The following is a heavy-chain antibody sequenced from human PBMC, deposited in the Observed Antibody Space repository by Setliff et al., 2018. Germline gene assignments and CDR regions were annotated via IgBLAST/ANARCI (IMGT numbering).Heavy chain of an antibody. CDR1: GYTFSSYA. CDR3: AKVLGTTGYYYFDF. V-gene: IGHV3-30*18. J-gene: IGHJ4*02. D-gene: IGHD3-9*01. CDR2: ISWDGTKT. Sequence: PGGSLRLSCVASGYTFSSYAIHWVRQAPGKGLEWVALISWDGTKTSYVDSVRGRFTISRDGSKSTLYLDMSSLRSEDTAVYYCAKVLGTTGYYYFDFWGQGTLVTVSS.